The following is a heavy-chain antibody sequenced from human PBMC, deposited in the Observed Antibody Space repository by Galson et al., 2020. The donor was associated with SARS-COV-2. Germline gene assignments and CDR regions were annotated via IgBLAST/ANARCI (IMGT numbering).Heavy chain of an antibody. CDR3: ARDRPTGFVTSATNPDY. CDR1: GGSISSGDYY. J-gene: IGHJ4*02. CDR2: IYYSGST. Sequence: SETLSLTCTVSGGSISSGDYYWSWIRQPPGKGLEWIGYIYYSGSTYYNPSLKSRVTISVDTSKNQFSLKLSSVTAADTAVYYCARDRPTGFVTSATNPDYWGQGTLVTVSS. D-gene: IGHD2-21*01. V-gene: IGHV4-30-4*01.